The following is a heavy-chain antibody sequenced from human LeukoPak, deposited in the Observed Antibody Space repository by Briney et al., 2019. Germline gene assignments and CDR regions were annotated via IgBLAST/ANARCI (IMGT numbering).Heavy chain of an antibody. CDR3: ASLYSGSYYMDAFDI. V-gene: IGHV3-53*01. J-gene: IGHJ3*02. CDR1: GFTFSSSA. Sequence: PGGSLRLSCAASGFTFSSSAMSWVRQVPGKGLEWVSVIYSGGSTYYADSVKGRFTISRDNSKNTLYLQMNSLRAEDTAVYYCASLYSGSYYMDAFDIWGQGTMVTVSS. D-gene: IGHD1-26*01. CDR2: IYSGGST.